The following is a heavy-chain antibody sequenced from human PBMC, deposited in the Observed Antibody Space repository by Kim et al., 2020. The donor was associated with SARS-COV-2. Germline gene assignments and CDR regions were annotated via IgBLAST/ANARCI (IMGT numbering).Heavy chain of an antibody. D-gene: IGHD3-3*01. V-gene: IGHV4-39*01. J-gene: IGHJ4*02. Sequence: SETLSLTCTVSGGSISSSSYYWGWIRQPPGKWLEWIGSIYYSGSTYYNPSLKSRVTISVDTSKNQFSLKLSSVTAADTAVYYCARHALNYDFWSGYSPCKFDYWGQGTLVTVSS. CDR2: IYYSGST. CDR1: GGSISSSSYY. CDR3: ARHALNYDFWSGYSPCKFDY.